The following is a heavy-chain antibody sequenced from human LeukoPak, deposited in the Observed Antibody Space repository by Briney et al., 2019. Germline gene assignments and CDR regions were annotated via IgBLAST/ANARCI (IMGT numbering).Heavy chain of an antibody. V-gene: IGHV3-7*01. J-gene: IGHJ4*02. CDR3: TRRLDE. CDR1: GFSFNNDW. Sequence: GGSLRLSCATSGFSFNNDWMDWVRQAPGKGLEWVANINQDGSEKNCLDSVKGRFTISRDNAQNSLYLQMNGLRVEDTAVYYCTRRLDEWGQGTLVTVSS. CDR2: INQDGSEK. D-gene: IGHD3-16*01.